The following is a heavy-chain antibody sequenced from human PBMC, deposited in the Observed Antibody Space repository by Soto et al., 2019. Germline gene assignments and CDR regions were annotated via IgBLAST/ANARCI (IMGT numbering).Heavy chain of an antibody. V-gene: IGHV1-18*01. D-gene: IGHD6-19*01. CDR3: ARDPVAGTYFDY. J-gene: IGHJ4*02. CDR1: GYTFTSYG. Sequence: ASVKVSCKASGYTFTSYGISWVRQAPGQGLEWMGWINAYNSNTNYAQKLQGRVTMTTDTSTSTAYMALRSLRSDDTAVYYCARDPVAGTYFDYWGQGALVTVSS. CDR2: INAYNSNT.